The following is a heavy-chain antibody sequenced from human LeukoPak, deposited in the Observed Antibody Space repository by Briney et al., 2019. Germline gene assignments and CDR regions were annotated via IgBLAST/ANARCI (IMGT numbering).Heavy chain of an antibody. Sequence: PGGSLRLSCAASGFTFSSYGMHWVRQAPGKGLEWVSFIRYDGSNKYYADSVKGRFTISRDNSKNTLYLQMNSLRAEDTAVYYCAKRGRYCSSTSCYPYYYYMDVWGKGTTVTISS. J-gene: IGHJ6*03. CDR1: GFTFSSYG. CDR2: IRYDGSNK. D-gene: IGHD2-2*01. CDR3: AKRGRYCSSTSCYPYYYYMDV. V-gene: IGHV3-30*02.